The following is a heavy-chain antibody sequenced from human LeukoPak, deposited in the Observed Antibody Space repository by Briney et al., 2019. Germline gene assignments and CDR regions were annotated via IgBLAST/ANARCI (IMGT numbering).Heavy chain of an antibody. D-gene: IGHD2-2*01. CDR2: IDHSGST. CDR1: GYSISSGYY. CDR3: ARGEDIVVVPAAHSNNWFDP. Sequence: SETLSLTCTVSGYSISSGYYWGWIRPPPGKGLEWTGSIDHSGSTYYNPSLKSRVTISGDTSKNQFSLKLSSVTAADTAVYYCARGEDIVVVPAAHSNNWFDPWGQGTLVTVSS. J-gene: IGHJ5*02. V-gene: IGHV4-38-2*02.